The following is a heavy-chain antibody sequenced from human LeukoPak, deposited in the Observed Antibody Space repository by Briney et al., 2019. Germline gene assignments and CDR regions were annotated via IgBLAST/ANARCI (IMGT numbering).Heavy chain of an antibody. CDR2: ISSSGSTI. CDR1: GFTFSDYY. J-gene: IGHJ6*02. D-gene: IGHD2-8*01. Sequence: GGSLRLSCAASGFTFSDYYMSWIRQAPGKGLEWVSYISSSGSTIYYADSVKGRFTISRDNAKNSLYLQMNSLRAEDTAVYYWARESAGMYHYYYGMDVWGQGTTVTVSS. V-gene: IGHV3-11*01. CDR3: ARESAGMYHYYYGMDV.